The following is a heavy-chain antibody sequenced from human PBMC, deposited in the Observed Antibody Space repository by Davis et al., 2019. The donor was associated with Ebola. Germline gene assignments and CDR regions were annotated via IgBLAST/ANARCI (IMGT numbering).Heavy chain of an antibody. V-gene: IGHV4-59*01. Sequence: SETLSLTCTFSIGAITNYYWSWIRQAPGKGLEWIGYIYGSGTTNYNSSLKSRVTVSVDTSTKQFSLKMTSVTAADTAVYYCARFKGGGIPFGMDVWGQGTTVTVSS. CDR2: IYGSGTT. CDR1: IGAITNYY. D-gene: IGHD3-16*01. CDR3: ARFKGGGIPFGMDV. J-gene: IGHJ6*02.